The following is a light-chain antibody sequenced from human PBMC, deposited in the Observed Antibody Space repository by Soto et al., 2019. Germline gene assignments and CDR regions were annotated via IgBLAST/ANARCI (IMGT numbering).Light chain of an antibody. J-gene: IGKJ3*01. CDR3: QHYNSF. CDR1: QSIGTS. V-gene: IGKV1-5*03. Sequence: DIQMTQSPATLSASVGDRVTITCRASQSIGTSLAWYQHKPGKAPKLVIYGASSLESAVPSRFFGSGSGTEFTLPICSLHPDDFATYYCQHYNSFFGPGTTVEIK. CDR2: GAS.